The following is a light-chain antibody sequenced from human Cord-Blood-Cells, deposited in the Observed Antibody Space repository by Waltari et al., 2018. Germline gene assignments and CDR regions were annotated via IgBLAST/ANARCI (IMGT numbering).Light chain of an antibody. CDR1: SSDVGSYNL. CDR3: CSYAGSSTWV. Sequence: QSALTQPASVSGSPGQSHTISCTGTSSDVGSYNLVSWYQHHPGKAPKLMIYEVSKRPSGVSNRFSGSKSGNTASLTSSGLQAEDEADYYCCSYAGSSTWVFGGGTKLTVL. CDR2: EVS. V-gene: IGLV2-23*02. J-gene: IGLJ3*02.